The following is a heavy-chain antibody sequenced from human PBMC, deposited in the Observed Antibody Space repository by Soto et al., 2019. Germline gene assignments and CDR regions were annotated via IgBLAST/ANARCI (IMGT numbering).Heavy chain of an antibody. D-gene: IGHD6-6*01. V-gene: IGHV3-23*01. CDR1: GFTFSSYA. J-gene: IGHJ6*02. Sequence: GGSLRLSCAASGFTFSSYAMSWVRQAPGKGLGWVSAISGSGGSTYYADSVKGRFTISRDNSKNTLYLQMNSLRAEDTAVYYCAKDKAHSSYTYYYGMDVWGQGTTVTVSS. CDR2: ISGSGGST. CDR3: AKDKAHSSYTYYYGMDV.